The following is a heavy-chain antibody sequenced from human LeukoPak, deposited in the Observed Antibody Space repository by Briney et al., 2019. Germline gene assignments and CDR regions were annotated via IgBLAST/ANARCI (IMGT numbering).Heavy chain of an antibody. V-gene: IGHV3-7*01. J-gene: IGHJ4*02. CDR3: ARELGCSGGSCYSDYFDY. D-gene: IGHD2-15*01. CDR1: GFTFSSYG. Sequence: GGTLRLSCAASGFTFSSYGMSWVRQAPGKGLEWVANIKQDGSEKYYVDSVKGRFTVSRDNAKNSLYLQMNSLRAEDTAVYYCARELGCSGGSCYSDYFDYWGQGTLVTVSS. CDR2: IKQDGSEK.